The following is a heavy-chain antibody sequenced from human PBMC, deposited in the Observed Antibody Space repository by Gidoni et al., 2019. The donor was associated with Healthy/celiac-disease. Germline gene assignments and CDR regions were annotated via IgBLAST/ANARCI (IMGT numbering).Heavy chain of an antibody. D-gene: IGHD2-15*01. V-gene: IGHV2-70*11. J-gene: IGHJ6*02. CDR2: IDWDDDK. CDR3: ARTPLSGVVAATLPPYGMDV. Sequence: LEWLARIDWDDDKYYSTSLKTRLTISKDTSKNQVVLTMTNMDPVDTATYYCARTPLSGVVAATLPPYGMDVWGQGTTVTVSS.